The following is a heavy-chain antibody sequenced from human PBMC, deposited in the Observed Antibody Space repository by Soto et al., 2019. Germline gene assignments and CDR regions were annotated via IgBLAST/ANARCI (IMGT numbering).Heavy chain of an antibody. Sequence: ASVKVACKASGYTFSGFYMHWVRQAPGQGLEWMGWINPNSGGTKSAEKFQGRVTMTRDTSISTAYMELSRLTSDGTAVYYCASAAVTGTAGLDFWGQGTQVTVSS. CDR3: ASAAVTGTAGLDF. V-gene: IGHV1-2*02. CDR1: GYTFSGFY. D-gene: IGHD6-19*01. CDR2: INPNSGGT. J-gene: IGHJ4*02.